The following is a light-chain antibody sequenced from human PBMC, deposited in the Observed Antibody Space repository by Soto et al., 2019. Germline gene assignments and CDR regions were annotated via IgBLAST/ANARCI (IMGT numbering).Light chain of an antibody. J-gene: IGLJ2*01. CDR1: SANIGTGYD. V-gene: IGLV1-40*01. CDR2: GNN. Sequence: QSVLTQPPSVSGAPGQRVTISCTGGSANIGTGYDVHWYQQVPGTAPKLLIYGNNNRPSGIPDRFSGSKSGNTASLTISGLQTEDEADYYCSSYTSSITLVFGGGTKVTVL. CDR3: SSYTSSITLV.